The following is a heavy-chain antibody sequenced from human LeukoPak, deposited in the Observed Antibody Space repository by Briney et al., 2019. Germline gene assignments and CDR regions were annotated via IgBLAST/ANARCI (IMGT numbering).Heavy chain of an antibody. J-gene: IGHJ3*02. Sequence: NPSETLSLTCAVYGGSFSAYYWTWLRQPPGKGLEWIGEINHSGNTNYNPSLKSRVTISMDTSKNQFSLKLNSVTGEDTAVYYCARDLTVTTANGFDSWGQGTMVTVSS. D-gene: IGHD4-17*01. CDR3: ARDLTVTTANGFDS. CDR2: INHSGNT. V-gene: IGHV4-34*01. CDR1: GGSFSAYY.